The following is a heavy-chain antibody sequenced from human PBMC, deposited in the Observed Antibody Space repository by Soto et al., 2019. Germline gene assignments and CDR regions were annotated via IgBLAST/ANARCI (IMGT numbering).Heavy chain of an antibody. CDR1: GFTFSSYA. CDR3: AKGLNNVRITIFGVVTPDY. Sequence: VGSLRLSCAASGFTFSSYAMSWVRQAPGKGLEWVSAISGSGGSTYYADSVKGRFTISRDNSKNTLYLQMNSLRAEDTAVYYCAKGLNNVRITIFGVVTPDYWGQGTLVTVSS. V-gene: IGHV3-23*01. CDR2: ISGSGGST. J-gene: IGHJ4*02. D-gene: IGHD3-3*01.